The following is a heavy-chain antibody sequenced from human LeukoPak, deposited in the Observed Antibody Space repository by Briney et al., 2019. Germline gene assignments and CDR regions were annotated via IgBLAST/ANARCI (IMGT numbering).Heavy chain of an antibody. D-gene: IGHD1-26*01. J-gene: IGHJ4*02. Sequence: GGSLRLSCAASGFPFSGYYMSWIRQAPGKGLEWVSYISSRGGTIYYVDSVKGRFTISRDNAKNSLYLQMNSLRAEDTAVYYCARQYSGSYPDYWGQGTLVTVSS. CDR2: ISSRGGTI. CDR1: GFPFSGYY. CDR3: ARQYSGSYPDY. V-gene: IGHV3-11*01.